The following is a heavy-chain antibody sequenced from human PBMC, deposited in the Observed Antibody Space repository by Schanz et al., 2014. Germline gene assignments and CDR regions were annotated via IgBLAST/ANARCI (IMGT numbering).Heavy chain of an antibody. V-gene: IGHV3-30*03. CDR3: ARDGDFDY. J-gene: IGHJ4*02. CDR2: ISYDGSNK. CDR1: GFTFTNYA. Sequence: VQLLESGGGLVQPGGSLRLSCAASGFTFTNYAMTWVRQAPGKGLEWVTVISYDGSNKYYADSVKGRFTISRDNSKNTLFLQMSSLRAEDTAVYYCARDGDFDYWGQGTLVTVSS.